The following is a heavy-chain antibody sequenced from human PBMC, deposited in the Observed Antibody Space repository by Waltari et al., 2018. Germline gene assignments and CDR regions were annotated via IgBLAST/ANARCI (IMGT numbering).Heavy chain of an antibody. V-gene: IGHV3-23*04. J-gene: IGHJ4*02. Sequence: EVQLVESGGGLVQPGGSLRLSCAASGFTSSSYAMSWVRQAPGKGLAWVSTVSYSGGTTYYVDSVKGRFTISRDNSKNTLYLHMNSLRAEDTAVYYCAKLSGQWGGSINNWGQGTLVTVSS. CDR2: VSYSGGTT. CDR1: GFTSSSYA. CDR3: AKLSGQWGGSINN. D-gene: IGHD6-19*01.